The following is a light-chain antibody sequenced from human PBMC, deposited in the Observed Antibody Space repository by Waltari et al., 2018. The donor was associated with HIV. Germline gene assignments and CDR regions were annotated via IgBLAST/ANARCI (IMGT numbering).Light chain of an antibody. V-gene: IGLV2-14*01. J-gene: IGLJ3*02. CDR3: SSYTSSSTSEV. CDR2: EVS. Sequence: QSALTQPASVPGSPGQSITISCTGTSSDVGVYNYVSWYQQHPGKAPKLMIYEVSNRPSGVSNRFSGSKSGNTASLTISGLQAEDEADYYCSSYTSSSTSEVFGGGTKLTVL. CDR1: SSDVGVYNY.